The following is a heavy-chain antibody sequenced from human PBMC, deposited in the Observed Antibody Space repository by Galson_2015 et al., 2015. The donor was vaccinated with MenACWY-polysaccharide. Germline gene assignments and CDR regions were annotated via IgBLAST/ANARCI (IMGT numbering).Heavy chain of an antibody. CDR3: AREMTTVTTIDY. V-gene: IGHV3-74*03. J-gene: IGHJ4*02. CDR2: ISNDGRST. D-gene: IGHD4-17*01. CDR1: GFTFRNYW. Sequence: SLRLSCAASGFTFRNYWMHWVRQAPGKGPVWVSRISNDGRSTKYADSVKGRFTISRDNTKNTLYLQMNSLRVEDTAVYYCAREMTTVTTIDYWGQGTLVTVSA.